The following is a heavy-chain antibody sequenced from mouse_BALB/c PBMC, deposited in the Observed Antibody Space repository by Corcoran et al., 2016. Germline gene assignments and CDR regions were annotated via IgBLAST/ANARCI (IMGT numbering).Heavy chain of an antibody. CDR2: INTYTGEP. V-gene: IGHV9-1*02. CDR3: ARDPAWFAY. CDR1: GYTFTNYG. J-gene: IGHJ3*01. Sequence: QIQLVQSGPELKKPGETVKISCKASGYTFTNYGMNWVKQGPGKGLKWMGWINTYTGEPTYADAFKGRFAFSLETSASTAYLQINNLKNEDMTTYFCARDPAWFAYWGQGTLVTVSA.